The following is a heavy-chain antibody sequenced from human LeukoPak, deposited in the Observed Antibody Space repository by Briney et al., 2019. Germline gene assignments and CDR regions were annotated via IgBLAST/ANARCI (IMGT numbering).Heavy chain of an antibody. D-gene: IGHD4-17*01. J-gene: IGHJ2*01. Sequence: GGSLRLSCASSGFTFSSYVMSWVRQAPGKGLEWVSTIGGTGVRTYYADSVKGRFTISRDNSKNTLYLQMNSLRAEDPAVYYCAKSPNPYGDYWYFDLWGRGTLVTVSS. CDR2: IGGTGVRT. V-gene: IGHV3-23*01. CDR3: AKSPNPYGDYWYFDL. CDR1: GFTFSSYV.